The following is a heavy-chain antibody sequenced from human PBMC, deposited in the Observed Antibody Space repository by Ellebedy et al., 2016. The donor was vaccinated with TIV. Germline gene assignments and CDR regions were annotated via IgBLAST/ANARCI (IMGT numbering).Heavy chain of an antibody. D-gene: IGHD6-6*01. CDR3: ARGAAARPLGGY. Sequence: ASVQVSCXASGYTFTSYYMHWVRQAPGQGLEWMGIINPSGGSTSYAQKFQGRVTMTRDTSTSTVYMELSSLRSEDTAVYYCARGAAARPLGGYWGQGTLVTVSS. CDR1: GYTFTSYY. CDR2: INPSGGST. J-gene: IGHJ4*02. V-gene: IGHV1-46*01.